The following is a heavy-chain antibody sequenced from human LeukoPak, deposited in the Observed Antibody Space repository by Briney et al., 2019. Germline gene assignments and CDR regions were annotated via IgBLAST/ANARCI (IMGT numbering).Heavy chain of an antibody. Sequence: SSETLSLTCTVSGGSISSYYWSWIRQPPGKGLEWIGYIYSSGNTNYNPSLKSRVTISVDTSKHQFSLKLSSVTAADTAVYYCAREFCSSTRCYGAFDYWGQGILVTVSS. J-gene: IGHJ4*02. D-gene: IGHD2-2*01. CDR1: GGSISSYY. CDR2: IYSSGNT. CDR3: AREFCSSTRCYGAFDY. V-gene: IGHV4-59*01.